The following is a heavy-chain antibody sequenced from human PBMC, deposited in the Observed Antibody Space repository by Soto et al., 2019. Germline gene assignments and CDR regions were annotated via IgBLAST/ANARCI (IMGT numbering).Heavy chain of an antibody. CDR2: TYSSGNT. J-gene: IGHJ3*01. CDR3: VWGIRDGYSLDAFEV. D-gene: IGHD5-18*01. CDR1: GGSIGSDTSY. V-gene: IGHV4-31*03. Sequence: QVQLQESGQGLVKPSQTLSLTCTVSGGSIGSDTSYWNWIRQHPGKCLEWIGYTYSSGNTYYNPSLRPRITISRDTSKHQSARKLSAVTAADTAVYYGVWGIRDGYSLDAFEVWGQGTMVTVSS.